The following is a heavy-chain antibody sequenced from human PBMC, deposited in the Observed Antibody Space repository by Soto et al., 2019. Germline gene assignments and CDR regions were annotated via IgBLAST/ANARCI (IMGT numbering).Heavy chain of an antibody. J-gene: IGHJ6*02. Sequence: GGSLRLSCATSGFSFNNYAMSWVRQAPGQGLERVSGITGSGSRSDHADPVKGRFAISRDYYKTTVYLHMNNLRVEDTAVYYCAKAAHCSSASCYLPADVWGQGTTITVSS. D-gene: IGHD2-2*01. CDR3: AKAAHCSSASCYLPADV. V-gene: IGHV3-23*01. CDR2: ITGSGSRS. CDR1: GFSFNNYA.